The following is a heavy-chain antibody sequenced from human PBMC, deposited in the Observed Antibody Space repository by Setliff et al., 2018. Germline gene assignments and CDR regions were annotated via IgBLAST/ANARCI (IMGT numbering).Heavy chain of an antibody. CDR1: GFTFGDFA. V-gene: IGHV3-23*01. D-gene: IGHD1-26*01. CDR3: LEGGWGATFHS. Sequence: AGGSLRLSCAASGFTFGDFAMTWVRQAPGKGLEWVSGIGGRGISTYYADSVKGRFIISRDNAENTLYLQMNSLRAEDTAIYYCLEGGWGATFHSWGQGTLVTVSS. J-gene: IGHJ5*01. CDR2: IGGRGIST.